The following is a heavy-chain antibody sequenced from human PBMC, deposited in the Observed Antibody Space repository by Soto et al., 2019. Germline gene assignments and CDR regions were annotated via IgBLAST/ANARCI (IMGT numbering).Heavy chain of an antibody. CDR3: ARVDQVVWLTPLDY. D-gene: IGHD2-2*01. CDR2: ISYDGSKK. V-gene: IGHV3-30-3*01. Sequence: QVQLVESGGRVVQPGRSLRLSCAASGFIFSSYAMHWVRQAPGNGLEWVAVISYDGSKKYFADTVKGRFNISRDNSKNTMYLQMNSLRAADTAVYYCARVDQVVWLTPLDYWGQGTLVTVSS. CDR1: GFIFSSYA. J-gene: IGHJ4*02.